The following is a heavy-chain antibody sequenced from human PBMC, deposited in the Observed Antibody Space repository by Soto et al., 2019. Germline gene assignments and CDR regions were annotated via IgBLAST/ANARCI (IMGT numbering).Heavy chain of an antibody. CDR3: ARKKGYSYGPHYFDC. J-gene: IGHJ4*02. CDR1: GGSISSGDYY. V-gene: IGHV4-31*03. CDR2: IYYSGST. D-gene: IGHD5-18*01. Sequence: QVQLQESGPGLVKPSQTLSLTCTVSGGSISSGDYYWSWIRQHPGKGLEWIGYIYYSGSTFYNPSLKSRVTISVDTSKNQFSLKLSSVTAADTALYYCARKKGYSYGPHYFDCWGQGTLVAVSS.